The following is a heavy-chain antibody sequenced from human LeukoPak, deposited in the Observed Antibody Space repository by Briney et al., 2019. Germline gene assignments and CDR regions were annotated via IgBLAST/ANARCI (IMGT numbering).Heavy chain of an antibody. J-gene: IGHJ4*02. Sequence: GGSLRLSCSASGFTFSSYAMHWVRQAPGKGLEYVSAISSSGGCTYYADSVKGRFTISRDNSKNTLYLQMSSLRAEDTAVYYCVKRSAYMVRGVIGGGEFDYWGQGTLVTVSS. CDR1: GFTFSSYA. CDR3: VKRSAYMVRGVIGGGEFDY. CDR2: ISSSGGCT. D-gene: IGHD3-10*01. V-gene: IGHV3-64D*06.